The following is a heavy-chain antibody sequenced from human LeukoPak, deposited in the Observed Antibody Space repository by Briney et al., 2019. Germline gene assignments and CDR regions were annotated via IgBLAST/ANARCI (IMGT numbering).Heavy chain of an antibody. J-gene: IGHJ4*02. V-gene: IGHV3-23*01. CDR2: ISGSGGST. CDR3: AKATGYSYGFFDY. Sequence: GGSLRLSCAASGFTFSSYAMSWVRQAPGKGLEWVSAISGSGGSTYYADSVKGRFTISRDNSKNTLYLQMNSPRAEDSAVYYCAKATGYSYGFFDYWGQGTLVTVSS. CDR1: GFTFSSYA. D-gene: IGHD5-18*01.